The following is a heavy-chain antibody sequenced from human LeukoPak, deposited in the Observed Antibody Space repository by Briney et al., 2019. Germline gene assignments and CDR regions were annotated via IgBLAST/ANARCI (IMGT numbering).Heavy chain of an antibody. Sequence: PGGSLRLSCAASGFTFSSYAMSWVRQAPGKGLEWVSAISGSGGSTYYADSVKGRFTISRDNSKNTLYLQMNSLRAEDTAVYYCAKDIAHYYDILTGYYYFDYWGQGTLVTVSS. CDR3: AKDIAHYYDILTGYYYFDY. J-gene: IGHJ4*02. V-gene: IGHV3-23*01. D-gene: IGHD3-9*01. CDR2: ISGSGGST. CDR1: GFTFSSYA.